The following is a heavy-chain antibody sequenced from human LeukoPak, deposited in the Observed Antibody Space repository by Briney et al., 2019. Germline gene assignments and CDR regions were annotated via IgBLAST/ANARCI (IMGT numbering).Heavy chain of an antibody. CDR1: GGSFGGYY. CDR2: INHSGST. D-gene: IGHD6-13*01. Sequence: KPSETLSLTCAVYGGSFGGYYWSWIRQPPGKGLEWIGEINHSGSTNYNPSLKSRVTISVDTSKNQFSLKLSSVTAADTAVYYCARGSVGQQQLDWFDPWGQGTLVTVSS. J-gene: IGHJ5*02. V-gene: IGHV4-34*01. CDR3: ARGSVGQQQLDWFDP.